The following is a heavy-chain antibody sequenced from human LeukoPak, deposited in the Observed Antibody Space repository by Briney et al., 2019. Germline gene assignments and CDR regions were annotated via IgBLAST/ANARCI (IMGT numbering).Heavy chain of an antibody. J-gene: IGHJ4*02. CDR3: AREQIGHGRWHLNHHYYFDY. D-gene: IGHD1-14*01. CDR2: ISSISSYI. Sequence: GGSLRLSCAASGFTFSSYSMNWARQAPGKGLEWVSSISSISSYIYYAYAVKSRFTISRDNVKMSLYLLMNSLRAEDKAVYYCAREQIGHGRWHLNHHYYFDYWGKGTLVTVSS. V-gene: IGHV3-21*01. CDR1: GFTFSSYS.